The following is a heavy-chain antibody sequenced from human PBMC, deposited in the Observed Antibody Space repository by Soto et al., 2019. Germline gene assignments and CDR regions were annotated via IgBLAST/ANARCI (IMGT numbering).Heavy chain of an antibody. J-gene: IGHJ4*02. D-gene: IGHD3-22*01. CDR1: GGSISSSSYY. Sequence: QLQLQESGPGLVKPSETLSLTCTVSGGSISSSSYYWGWIRQPPGKGLEWIGSIYYSGSTYYNPSLKSRVTISVDTSKNRFSLKLSSVTAADTAVYYCARRGYYDSSGYYYWGQGTLVTVSS. V-gene: IGHV4-39*01. CDR2: IYYSGST. CDR3: ARRGYYDSSGYYY.